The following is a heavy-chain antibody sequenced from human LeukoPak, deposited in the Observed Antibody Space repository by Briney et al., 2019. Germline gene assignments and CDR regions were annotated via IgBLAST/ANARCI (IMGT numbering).Heavy chain of an antibody. Sequence: GGSLRLSCAASGFTFSNYWMSWVRQAPGKGLVWVSRINTDGSSTSYADSVKGRFTISRDNAKNTLYLQMNSLRAEDTAVYYCARRGIAVAGSFDYWGQGTLVTVSS. D-gene: IGHD6-19*01. J-gene: IGHJ4*02. CDR3: ARRGIAVAGSFDY. V-gene: IGHV3-74*01. CDR1: GFTFSNYW. CDR2: INTDGSST.